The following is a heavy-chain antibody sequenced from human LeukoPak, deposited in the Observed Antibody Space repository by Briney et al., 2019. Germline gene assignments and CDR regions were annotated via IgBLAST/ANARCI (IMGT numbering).Heavy chain of an antibody. CDR1: GFTVSSNY. D-gene: IGHD4-23*01. CDR3: ASSPYGGNRIDY. Sequence: GGSLRLSRAASGFTVSSNYMSWVRQAPGKGLEWVSVIYSGGSTYYADSVKGRFTISRDNSKNTLYLQMNSLRAEDTAVYYCASSPYGGNRIDYWGQGTLVTVSS. J-gene: IGHJ4*02. CDR2: IYSGGST. V-gene: IGHV3-66*01.